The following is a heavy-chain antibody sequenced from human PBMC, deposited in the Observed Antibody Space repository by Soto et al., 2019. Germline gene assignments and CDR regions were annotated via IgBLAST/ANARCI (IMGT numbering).Heavy chain of an antibody. CDR3: ARRHTREGAFDI. CDR2: IGTADDP. CDR1: GFTFSSYD. Sequence: GGSLRLSCAASGFTFSSYDMHWVRQATGKGLEWVSAIGTADDPYYPGSVKGRFTISRENAKNSLYLQMNSLRVGDTAVYYCARRHTREGAFDIWGQGTMVTVSS. D-gene: IGHD1-26*01. J-gene: IGHJ3*02. V-gene: IGHV3-13*05.